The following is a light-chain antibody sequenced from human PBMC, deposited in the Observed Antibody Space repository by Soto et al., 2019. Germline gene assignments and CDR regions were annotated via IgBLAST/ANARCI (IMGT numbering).Light chain of an antibody. J-gene: IGKJ5*01. CDR3: QQYYSTPIT. CDR2: WAS. Sequence: DIVMTQSPDSLAVSLGERATINCKSSQSVLYSSNNKNYLAWYQQKPGQPPKLLIYWASTRESGVPDRFSGSGSGTDSTLTISSLQAEDVAVYDCQQYYSTPITFGQGTRLEIK. CDR1: QSVLYSSNNKNY. V-gene: IGKV4-1*01.